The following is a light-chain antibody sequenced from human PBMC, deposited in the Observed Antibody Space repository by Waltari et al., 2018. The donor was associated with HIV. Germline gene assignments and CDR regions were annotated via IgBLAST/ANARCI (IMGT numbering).Light chain of an antibody. CDR2: DAS. Sequence: DIQMTQSPSSLSASVGDRVTITCQASQGISNYLNWYQQKPGKAPKLLIYDASLLYTGVTSRFSGSGSGTYFTLTISRLQPEDIATYYCQKYDDPSLTFGGGTKVQI. J-gene: IGKJ4*01. CDR3: QKYDDPSLT. V-gene: IGKV1-33*01. CDR1: QGISNY.